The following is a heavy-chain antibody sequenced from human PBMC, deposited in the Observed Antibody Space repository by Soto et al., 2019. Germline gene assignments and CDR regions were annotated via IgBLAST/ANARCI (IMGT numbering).Heavy chain of an antibody. D-gene: IGHD2-15*01. CDR2: IYYSGST. CDR1: GGSISNYY. V-gene: IGHV4-59*01. CDR3: ARRYCSGDTCTSGFDI. J-gene: IGHJ3*02. Sequence: PSETLSLTCTVSGGSISNYYWSWIRQPPGKGLEWIGYIYYSGSTNYNPSLKSRVTISVDTSKNQFSLKLSSVTAADTAVYYCARRYCSGDTCTSGFDIWGQGTMVTVSS.